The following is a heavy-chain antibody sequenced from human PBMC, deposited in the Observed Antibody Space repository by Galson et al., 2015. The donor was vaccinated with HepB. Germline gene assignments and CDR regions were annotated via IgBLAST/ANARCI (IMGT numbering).Heavy chain of an antibody. V-gene: IGHV1-69*13. CDR1: GYTFTSYG. J-gene: IGHJ6*03. D-gene: IGHD6-19*01. Sequence: SVKVSCKASGYTFTSYGISWVRQAPGQGLEWMGGIIPIFGTANYAQKFQGRVTITADESTSTAYMELSSLRSEDTAVYYCASGPLSYSSGWSTYYYYYMDVWGKGTTVTVSS. CDR3: ASGPLSYSSGWSTYYYYYMDV. CDR2: IIPIFGTA.